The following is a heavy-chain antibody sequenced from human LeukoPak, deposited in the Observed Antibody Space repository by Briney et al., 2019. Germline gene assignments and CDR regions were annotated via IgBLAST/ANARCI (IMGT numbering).Heavy chain of an antibody. V-gene: IGHV4-39*01. CDR3: ARHHRSGYYEVDY. CDR2: IYYSGST. J-gene: IGHJ4*02. D-gene: IGHD6-25*01. CDR1: GGPINSSDYY. Sequence: SETLSLTCTVSGGPINSSDYYWGWIRQPPGRGLEWIGTIYYSGSTSYNPSLKSRVTMSVDTSKNQFSLKVTSVTAADTAVYYCARHHRSGYYEVDYWGQGTLVTVSS.